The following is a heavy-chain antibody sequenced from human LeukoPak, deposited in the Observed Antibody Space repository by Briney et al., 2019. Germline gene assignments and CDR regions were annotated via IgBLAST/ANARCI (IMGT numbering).Heavy chain of an antibody. CDR1: GGSISSGGYH. D-gene: IGHD4/OR15-4a*01. V-gene: IGHV4-31*03. Sequence: SETLSLTCTVSGGSISSGGYHWSWIRQHPGKGLEWIGYIYYSGSTYYNPSLKSRVTISVDTSKNQFSLRLSSVTAADRAVYYCGRDFLTGFDYGGQGPLVTVSS. CDR3: GRDFLTGFDY. J-gene: IGHJ4*02. CDR2: IYYSGST.